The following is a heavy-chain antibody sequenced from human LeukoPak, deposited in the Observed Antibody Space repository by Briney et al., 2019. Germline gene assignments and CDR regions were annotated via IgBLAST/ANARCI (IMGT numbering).Heavy chain of an antibody. J-gene: IGHJ4*02. CDR3: ARHTTTVTPRAFDY. Sequence: GESLKISCKGSGYSFTTYWIAWVRQMPGRGLEWMGIIYPADSDTRYSPSFQGQVTISADKSISTAYLQWSSLQASDTAIYYCARHTTTVTPRAFDYWGQGTLVTVSS. CDR2: IYPADSDT. CDR1: GYSFTTYW. D-gene: IGHD4-17*01. V-gene: IGHV5-51*01.